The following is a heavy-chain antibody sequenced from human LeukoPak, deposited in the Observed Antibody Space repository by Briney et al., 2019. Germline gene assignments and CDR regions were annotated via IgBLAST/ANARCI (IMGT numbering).Heavy chain of an antibody. V-gene: IGHV1-8*01. CDR1: GYTFTGYD. CDR2: MNPNSGNT. CDR3: ARGTERFLEWLSFNWFDP. D-gene: IGHD3-3*01. Sequence: ASVKVSCKASGYTFTGYDINWVRQATGQGLEWMGWMNPNSGNTGYAQKFQGRVTMTRNTSISTAYMELSSLRSEDTAVYYCARGTERFLEWLSFNWFDPWGQGTLVTVSS. J-gene: IGHJ5*02.